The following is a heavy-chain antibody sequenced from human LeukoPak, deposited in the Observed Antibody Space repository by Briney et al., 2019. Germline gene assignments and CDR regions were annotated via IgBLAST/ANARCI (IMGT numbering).Heavy chain of an antibody. D-gene: IGHD3-10*01. CDR3: AREEVENYYGSGSYPYYYYYMDV. CDR1: GFTFSSYS. Sequence: GGSLRLSCAASGFTFSSYSMNWVRQAPGKGLEWVSSISSSSSCIYYADSVKGRFTISRDNAKNSLYLQMNSLRAEDTAVYYCAREEVENYYGSGSYPYYYYYMDVWDKGTTVTVSS. CDR2: ISSSSSCI. J-gene: IGHJ6*03. V-gene: IGHV3-21*01.